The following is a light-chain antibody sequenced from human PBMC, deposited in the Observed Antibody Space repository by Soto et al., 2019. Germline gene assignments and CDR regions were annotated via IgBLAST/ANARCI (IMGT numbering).Light chain of an antibody. CDR2: DAS. J-gene: IGKJ5*01. CDR3: QQYDSSPPIT. Sequence: EFVLTHSPGTLSLSPWGRATLSCRASQTVRNNYLAWYQQKPGQAPRLLIYDASSRATGIPDRFSGGGSGTDFTLTISGLEPEDFAVYYCQQYDSSPPITFGQGTRLEIK. V-gene: IGKV3-20*01. CDR1: QTVRNNY.